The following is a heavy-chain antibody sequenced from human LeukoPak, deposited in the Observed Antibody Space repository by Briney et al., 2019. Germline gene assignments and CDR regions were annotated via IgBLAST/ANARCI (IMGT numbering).Heavy chain of an antibody. D-gene: IGHD2-21*02. CDR3: AKPRGGDSWAFDF. V-gene: IGHV3-30*18. Sequence: GRSLRLSCEASGFTFVGYGMHWVRQAPGKGLEWVAGISYDGSNQYYTDSVKGRFTISRDNSKNTLYLQMNSLRPEDTAVYYCAKPRGGDSWAFDFWGQGTMVTVSS. J-gene: IGHJ3*01. CDR2: ISYDGSNQ. CDR1: GFTFVGYG.